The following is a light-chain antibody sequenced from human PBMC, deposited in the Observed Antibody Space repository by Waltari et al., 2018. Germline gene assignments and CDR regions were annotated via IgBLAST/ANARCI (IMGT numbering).Light chain of an antibody. V-gene: IGKV1-5*03. Sequence: DIQMTQSPSTLSASVGDRVTLTCRASQRIGSSLAWYQQKPGKAPTLLIYQASSLERGVPSRFSGGGSRTEFTLTISSLQPDDFPTYYCQQYFSYSPGFTFGGGTKVEIK. CDR3: QQYFSYSPGFT. J-gene: IGKJ4*01. CDR2: QAS. CDR1: QRIGSS.